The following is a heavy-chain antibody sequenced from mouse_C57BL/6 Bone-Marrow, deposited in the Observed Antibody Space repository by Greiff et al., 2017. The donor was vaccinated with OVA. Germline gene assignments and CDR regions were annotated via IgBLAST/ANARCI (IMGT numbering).Heavy chain of an antibody. CDR1: GFSFNTYA. CDR3: VRHGGDYDGAWFAY. V-gene: IGHV10-1*01. Sequence: EVQLQESGGGLVQPKGSLKLSCAASGFSFNTYAMNWVRQAPGKGLEWVARIRSKSNNYATYYADSVKDRFTISRDDSESMLYLQMNNLKTEDTAMYYCVRHGGDYDGAWFAYWGQGTLVTVSA. J-gene: IGHJ3*01. CDR2: IRSKSNNYAT. D-gene: IGHD2-4*01.